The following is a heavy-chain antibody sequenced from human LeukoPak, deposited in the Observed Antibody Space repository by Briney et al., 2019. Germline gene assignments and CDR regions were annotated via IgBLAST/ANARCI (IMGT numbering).Heavy chain of an antibody. D-gene: IGHD5-18*01. CDR3: ARQRGYSYGYLDY. CDR1: GFTFSSYA. CDR2: ISGSGGST. J-gene: IGHJ4*02. Sequence: GGSLRLSCAASGFTFSSYAMSWVRQAPGKGLEWVSAISGSGGSTYYADSVKGRFTISRDNSKNTLYLQMNSLRAEDTAVYSCARQRGYSYGYLDYWGQGTLVTVSS. V-gene: IGHV3-23*01.